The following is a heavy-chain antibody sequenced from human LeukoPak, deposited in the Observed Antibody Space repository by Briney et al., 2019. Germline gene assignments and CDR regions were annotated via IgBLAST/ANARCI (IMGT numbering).Heavy chain of an antibody. V-gene: IGHV4-39*07. Sequence: PSETLSLTCTVSGGSISSSSYYWGWIRQPPGKGLEWIGSIYYSGSTNYNPSLKSRVTISVDTSKNQFSLKLSSVTAADTAVYYCARVGGLQTYYYDSSGYGRRSAFDIWGQGTMVTVSS. D-gene: IGHD3-22*01. CDR3: ARVGGLQTYYYDSSGYGRRSAFDI. CDR1: GGSISSSSYY. J-gene: IGHJ3*02. CDR2: IYYSGST.